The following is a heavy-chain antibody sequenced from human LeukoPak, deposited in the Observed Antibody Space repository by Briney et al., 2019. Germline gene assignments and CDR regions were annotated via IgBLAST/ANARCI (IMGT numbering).Heavy chain of an antibody. D-gene: IGHD5-18*01. V-gene: IGHV4-38-2*01. CDR1: GYSISSGYY. Sequence: SETLSPTCAVSGYSISSGYYWGWIRQPPGKGLEWIGSIYHSGSTYYNPSLKSRVTISVDTSKNQFSLKLSSVTAADTAVYYCARRGYNPDYYFDYWGQGTLVTVSS. J-gene: IGHJ4*02. CDR3: ARRGYNPDYYFDY. CDR2: IYHSGST.